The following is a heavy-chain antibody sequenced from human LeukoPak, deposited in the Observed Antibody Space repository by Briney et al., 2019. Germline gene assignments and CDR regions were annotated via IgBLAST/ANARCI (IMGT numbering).Heavy chain of an antibody. D-gene: IGHD3-22*01. CDR3: ARPLYYHDCSGYVS. Sequence: SETLSLTCAVYGGSFSGYYWSWIRQPPGKEPEWIGEINPSGSTNYNPSLKSRDTISVATSTNQSSLTFSSVTAADTAVYYCARPLYYHDCSGYVSWGQGTLVTVSS. CDR1: GGSFSGYY. V-gene: IGHV4-34*01. CDR2: INPSGST. J-gene: IGHJ4*02.